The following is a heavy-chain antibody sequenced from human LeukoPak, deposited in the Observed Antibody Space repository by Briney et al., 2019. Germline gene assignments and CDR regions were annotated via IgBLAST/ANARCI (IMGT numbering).Heavy chain of an antibody. V-gene: IGHV3-21*01. D-gene: IGHD3-9*01. Sequence: GGSLRLSCAASGFTFSSYSMNWVHQAPGKGLEWVSSISSSSSYIYYADSVKGRFTISRDNSKNTLYLQMNSLRAEDTAVYYCARTYYDILTGYNPYFDYWGQGILVTVSS. CDR2: ISSSSSYI. J-gene: IGHJ4*02. CDR1: GFTFSSYS. CDR3: ARTYYDILTGYNPYFDY.